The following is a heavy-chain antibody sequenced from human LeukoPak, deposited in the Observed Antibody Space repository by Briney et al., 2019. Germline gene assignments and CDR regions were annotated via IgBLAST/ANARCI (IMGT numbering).Heavy chain of an antibody. V-gene: IGHV4-34*10. J-gene: IGHJ4*02. CDR1: GESFSGYS. CDR2: INHSGST. CDR3: ARGKSRGSHIDY. Sequence: SSETLSLTCAVYGESFSGYSCNWIRQPPGKGLEWIGEINHSGSTNYRSSLKSRITISADTSKRQVYLRLNSVTAADTAVYYCARGKSRGSHIDYWGQGTLVTVSS. D-gene: IGHD1-26*01.